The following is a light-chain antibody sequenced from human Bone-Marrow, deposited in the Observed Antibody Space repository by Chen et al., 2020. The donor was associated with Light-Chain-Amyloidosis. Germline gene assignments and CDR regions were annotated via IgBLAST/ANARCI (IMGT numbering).Light chain of an antibody. CDR1: DLPTKY. Sequence: SYELNQPPSVPVSPGQTAMTTFYGDDLPTKYAYWYQQKPGQAPVLVIHRDTERPSGISERFSGSSSGTTATLTISGVQAEDEADYHCQSADSSGTYEVIFGGGTKLTVL. CDR2: RDT. J-gene: IGLJ2*01. V-gene: IGLV3-25*03. CDR3: QSADSSGTYEVI.